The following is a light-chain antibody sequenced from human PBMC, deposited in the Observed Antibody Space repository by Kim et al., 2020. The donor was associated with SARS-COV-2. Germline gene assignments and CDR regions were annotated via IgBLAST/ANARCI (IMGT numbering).Light chain of an antibody. J-gene: IGKJ5*01. CDR2: AAS. Sequence: DIQMTQSPSSLSAYVGDRVTITCRASQSITNYLSWYQQKPGKAPNLLIYAASSLQSGVPSRFSGSGSGADFTLTISSLQPEDFATYYCQQSYTTPRTFGQGTRLEIK. V-gene: IGKV1-39*01. CDR3: QQSYTTPRT. CDR1: QSITNY.